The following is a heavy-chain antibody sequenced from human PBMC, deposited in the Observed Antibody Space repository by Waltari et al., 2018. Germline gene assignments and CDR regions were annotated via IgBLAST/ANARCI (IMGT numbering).Heavy chain of an antibody. V-gene: IGHV4-4*07. J-gene: IGHJ5*02. CDR3: AREGSGSWSNYYNWFDP. Sequence: QVQLQESGPGLVKPSETLSLSCTVSGDSVTTSYWSWIRQPVGQGLEWIGRIYTSGSTNYNPSLRSRVTISVDTSTNQFSLKLTSVTAADTAVYYCAREGSGSWSNYYNWFDPWGQGTLVTVSS. CDR2: IYTSGST. D-gene: IGHD3-10*01. CDR1: GDSVTTSY.